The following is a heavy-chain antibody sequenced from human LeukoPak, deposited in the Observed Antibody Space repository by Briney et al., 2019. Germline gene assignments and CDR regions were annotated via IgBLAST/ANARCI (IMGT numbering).Heavy chain of an antibody. J-gene: IGHJ4*02. Sequence: SVKVSCKTSGYTFSNHGISWVRQAPGQGLEWMGRIIPIFGTANYAQKFQGRVTITTDESTSTAYMELSSLRSEDTAVYYCARDRGFYMVDYWGQGTLVTVSS. V-gene: IGHV1-69*05. CDR2: IIPIFGTA. CDR3: ARDRGFYMVDY. CDR1: GYTFSNHG. D-gene: IGHD5-12*01.